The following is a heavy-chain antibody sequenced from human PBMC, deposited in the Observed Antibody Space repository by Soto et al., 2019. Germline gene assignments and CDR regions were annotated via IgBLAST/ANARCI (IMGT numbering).Heavy chain of an antibody. J-gene: IGHJ4*02. CDR3: ARNYYDSSDRDYLDY. Sequence: GSVEGSCKACGYALTSYYIHLVRQAPGQGLEWMGWINPITGGTNYAPKFQGRVTMTRDTSITTAYMELSRLRSDDAAVYYCARNYYDSSDRDYLDYWGQGTPVTVSS. V-gene: IGHV1-2*02. D-gene: IGHD3-22*01. CDR1: GYALTSYY. CDR2: INPITGGT.